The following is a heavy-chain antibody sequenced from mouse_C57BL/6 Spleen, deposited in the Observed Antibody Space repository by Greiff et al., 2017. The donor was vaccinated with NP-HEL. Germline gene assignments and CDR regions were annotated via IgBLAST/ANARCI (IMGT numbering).Heavy chain of an antibody. J-gene: IGHJ4*01. V-gene: IGHV14-4*01. D-gene: IGHD2-2*01. CDR3: YGYDEGYYYAMDY. Sequence: EVQLQQSGAELVRPGASVKLSCTASGFNIKDDYMHWVKQRPEQGLEWIGWIDPENGDTEYASKFQGKATITADTSSNTAYLQLSSLTSEDTAVYYCYGYDEGYYYAMDYWGQGTSVTVSS. CDR2: IDPENGDT. CDR1: GFNIKDDY.